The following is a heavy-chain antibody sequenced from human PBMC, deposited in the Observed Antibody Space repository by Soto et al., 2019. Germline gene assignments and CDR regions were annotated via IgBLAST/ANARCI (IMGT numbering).Heavy chain of an antibody. CDR2: IIPIFGTA. CDR3: AIRYSGHVVAGTGGFDY. CDR1: GGTFSSYA. D-gene: IGHD5-12*01. J-gene: IGHJ4*02. Sequence: QVQLVQSGAEVKKPGSSVKVSCKASGGTFSSYAISWVRQAPGQGLEWMGGIIPIFGTANYAQKFQGRVTITADESTSTAYMELSSLRSEDTAVYYCAIRYSGHVVAGTGGFDYWGQGTLVTVSS. V-gene: IGHV1-69*12.